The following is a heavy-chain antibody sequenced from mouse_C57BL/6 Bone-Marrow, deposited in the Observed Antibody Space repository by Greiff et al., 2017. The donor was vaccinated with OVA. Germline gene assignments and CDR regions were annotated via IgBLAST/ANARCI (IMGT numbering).Heavy chain of an antibody. V-gene: IGHV1-64*01. CDR3: ARPYDYDRDYYAMDY. J-gene: IGHJ4*01. D-gene: IGHD2-4*01. Sequence: VQLQQPGAELVKPGASVKLSCKASGYTFTSYWMHWVKQRPGQGLEWLGMIHPNSGSTNYNEKFKSKATLTVDKSSSTAYMQLSSLTSEDSAVYYCARPYDYDRDYYAMDYWGQGTSVTVSS. CDR1: GYTFTSYW. CDR2: IHPNSGST.